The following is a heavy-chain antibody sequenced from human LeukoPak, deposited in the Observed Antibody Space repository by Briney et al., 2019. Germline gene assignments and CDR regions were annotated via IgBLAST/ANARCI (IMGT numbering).Heavy chain of an antibody. Sequence: PSETLSLTCTVSGGSISHSSYYWGWIRQPPGKGLEWIGSIYYSETSSYYPSPKSRATISVDTSKNQFSLRLSSVTAADTAVYYCARHMVRGVIISDFWGQGTTVTVSS. D-gene: IGHD3-10*01. J-gene: IGHJ6*02. CDR1: GGSISHSSYY. V-gene: IGHV4-39*01. CDR3: ARHMVRGVIISDF. CDR2: IYYSETS.